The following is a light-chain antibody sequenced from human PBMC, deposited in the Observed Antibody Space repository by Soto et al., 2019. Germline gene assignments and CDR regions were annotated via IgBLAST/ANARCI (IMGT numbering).Light chain of an antibody. CDR3: SSYTSSSSLV. Sequence: QSALTQPASVSGSPGQSITISCTGTSCDVGGYNYVSWYQQHPGKAPKLMIYDVSNRPSGVSNRFSGFKSGNTASLTISGLQAEDEADYYCSSYTSSSSLVFGGGTKLTVL. J-gene: IGLJ2*01. CDR2: DVS. CDR1: SCDVGGYNY. V-gene: IGLV2-14*01.